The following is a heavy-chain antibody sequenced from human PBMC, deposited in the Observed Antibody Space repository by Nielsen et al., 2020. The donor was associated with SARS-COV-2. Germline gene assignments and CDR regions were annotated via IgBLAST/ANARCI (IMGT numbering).Heavy chain of an antibody. CDR1: GFTFDDYG. J-gene: IGHJ6*02. CDR3: ARAYCSSTSCHLYYYGMDV. CDR2: INWNGGST. V-gene: IGHV3-20*01. D-gene: IGHD2-2*01. Sequence: GESLKISCAASGFTFDDYGLSWVRQAPGKALACVSGINWNGGSTGYADSVKGRFTISRDNAKNSLYLQMNSLRAEDTALYHCARAYCSSTSCHLYYYGMDVWGQGTTVTVSS.